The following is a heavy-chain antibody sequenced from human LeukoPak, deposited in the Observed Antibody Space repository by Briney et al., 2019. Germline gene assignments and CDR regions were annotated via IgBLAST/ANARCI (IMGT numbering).Heavy chain of an antibody. V-gene: IGHV6-1*01. Sequence: SQTLSLTCAISGDRVSSNSAAWNWIRQSPSRGLEWLGRTYYRSKWYNDYAVSVKSRITINPDTSKNQFSLQLNSVTPEATAVYYCAREEDYGSGSYYLDWYFDLWGRGTLVTVSS. CDR2: TYYRSKWYN. CDR3: AREEDYGSGSYYLDWYFDL. J-gene: IGHJ2*01. D-gene: IGHD3-10*01. CDR1: GDRVSSNSAA.